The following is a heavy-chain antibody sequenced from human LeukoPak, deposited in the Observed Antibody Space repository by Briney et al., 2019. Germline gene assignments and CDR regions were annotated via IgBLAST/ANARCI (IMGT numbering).Heavy chain of an antibody. Sequence: SETLSLTCTVSGGSISSGGYYWSWIRQPPGKGLEWIGYIYYSGSTNYNPSLKSRVTISVDTSKNQFSLKLSSVTAADTAVYYCARHHGYSYDYPAFDIWGQGTMVTVSS. D-gene: IGHD5-18*01. CDR1: GGSISSGGYY. CDR3: ARHHGYSYDYPAFDI. V-gene: IGHV4-61*08. J-gene: IGHJ3*02. CDR2: IYYSGST.